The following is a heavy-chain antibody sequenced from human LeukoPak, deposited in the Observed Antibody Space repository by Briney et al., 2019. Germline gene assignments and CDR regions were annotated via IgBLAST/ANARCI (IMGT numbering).Heavy chain of an antibody. Sequence: PSETLSLTCAVSGGSISSSNWWSWVRQPPGKGLEWIGEIYQSGSTNCNPSLRSRVTISVDTSKNQFSLKVSSVTAADTAVYYCARQAGRGGAVTFDYWGQGTLVTVSS. CDR2: IYQSGST. CDR1: GGSISSSNW. CDR3: ARQAGRGGAVTFDY. J-gene: IGHJ4*02. V-gene: IGHV4-4*02. D-gene: IGHD3-16*01.